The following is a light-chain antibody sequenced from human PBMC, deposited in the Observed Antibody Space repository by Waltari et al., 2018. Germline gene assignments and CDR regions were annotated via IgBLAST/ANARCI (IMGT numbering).Light chain of an antibody. V-gene: IGKV2-28*01. CDR3: MQALQTPRT. Sequence: DIVMTQSPLSLPVTPGAPASISCRSSQSLLHSNGYNYLNWYLQKPGQSPQLLIYLGSNRASGVPDRFSGSGSDTDFTLKINRVEAEDVGVYYCMQALQTPRTFGQGTKVEI. CDR1: QSLLHSNGYNY. CDR2: LGS. J-gene: IGKJ2*01.